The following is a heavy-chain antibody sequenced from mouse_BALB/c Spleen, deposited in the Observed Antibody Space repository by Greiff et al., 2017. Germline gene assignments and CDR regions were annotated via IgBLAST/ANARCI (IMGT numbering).Heavy chain of an antibody. D-gene: IGHD1-1*01. CDR3: ARGYYGSSYDGAMDY. V-gene: IGHV5-9-4*01. Sequence: EVQVVESGGGLVKPGGSLKLSCAASGFTFSSYAMSWVRQSPEKRLEWVAEISSGGSYTYYPDTVTGRFTISRDNAKNTLYLEMSSLRSEDTAMYYCARGYYGSSYDGAMDYWGQGTSVTVSS. CDR2: ISSGGSYT. CDR1: GFTFSSYA. J-gene: IGHJ4*01.